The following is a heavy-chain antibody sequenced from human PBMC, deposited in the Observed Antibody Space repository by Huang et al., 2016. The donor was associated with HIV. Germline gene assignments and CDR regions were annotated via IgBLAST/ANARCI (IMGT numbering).Heavy chain of an antibody. CDR2: ISSSSSYI. D-gene: IGHD3-3*01. J-gene: IGHJ4*02. CDR1: GFTFSSYS. V-gene: IGHV3-21*01. Sequence: EVQLVESGGGLVKPGGSLRLSCAASGFTFSSYSMNWVRQAPGKGLEWGASISSSSSYIDYADSVKGRFTISRDNAKNSLYLQMNSLRAEDTAVYYCARAVPTPNRFGVGGFDYWGQGTLVTVSS. CDR3: ARAVPTPNRFGVGGFDY.